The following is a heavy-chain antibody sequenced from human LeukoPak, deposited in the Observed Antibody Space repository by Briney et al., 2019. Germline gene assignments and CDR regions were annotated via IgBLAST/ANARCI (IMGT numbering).Heavy chain of an antibody. CDR2: IRYDGSNK. CDR1: GFTFSSYG. CDR3: AKGTHSGYSYGYYYYYYMDV. Sequence: GGSLRLSCAASGFTFSSYGMHWVRQAPGKGLEWVAFIRYDGSNKYYADSVKGRFTISRDNSKNTLYLQMNSLRAEDTAVYYCAKGTHSGYSYGYYYYYYMDVWGKGTTVIVSS. J-gene: IGHJ6*03. V-gene: IGHV3-30*02. D-gene: IGHD5-18*01.